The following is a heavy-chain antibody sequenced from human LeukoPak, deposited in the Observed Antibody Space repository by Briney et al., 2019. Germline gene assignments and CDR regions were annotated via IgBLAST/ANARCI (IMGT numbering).Heavy chain of an antibody. CDR2: IYHSGST. CDR1: GGSISSSNW. V-gene: IGHV4-4*02. Sequence: SETLSLTCAVSGGSISSSNWWSWVRQPPGKGLEWIGEIYHSGSTNYNPSLKSRVTISVDKSKNQFSLKLSSVTAADTAVYYCARVAAPGNRFWFDPWGQGTLVTVSS. CDR3: ARVAAPGNRFWFDP. D-gene: IGHD6-13*01. J-gene: IGHJ5*02.